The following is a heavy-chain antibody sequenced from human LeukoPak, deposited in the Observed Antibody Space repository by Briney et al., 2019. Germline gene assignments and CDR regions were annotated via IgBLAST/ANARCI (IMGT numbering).Heavy chain of an antibody. CDR2: INSDGSST. V-gene: IGHV3-74*01. Sequence: GGSLRLSCAASGFTFSSYWMHWVRQAPGKGLVWVSRINSDGSSTSYADSVKGRFAISRGNAKNTLYLQMNSLRAEDTAVYYCLLGYYYYMDVWGKGTTVTVSS. CDR3: LLGYYYYMDV. CDR1: GFTFSSYW. J-gene: IGHJ6*03.